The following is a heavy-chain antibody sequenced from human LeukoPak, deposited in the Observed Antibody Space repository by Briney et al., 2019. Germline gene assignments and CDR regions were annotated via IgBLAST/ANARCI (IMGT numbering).Heavy chain of an antibody. D-gene: IGHD3-10*01. CDR3: AKDYMIWGVNNFEY. J-gene: IGHJ4*02. V-gene: IGHV3-23*01. CDR1: GFTFSSYP. CDR2: ISGSGDNT. Sequence: GGSLRLSCAASGFTFSSYPMSWVRQAPGKGLEWVSSISGSGDNTYYADSVKGRFTISRDNSKNTLYLQFNRLRDEDTAVYYCAKDYMIWGVNNFEYWGQGTLVIVSS.